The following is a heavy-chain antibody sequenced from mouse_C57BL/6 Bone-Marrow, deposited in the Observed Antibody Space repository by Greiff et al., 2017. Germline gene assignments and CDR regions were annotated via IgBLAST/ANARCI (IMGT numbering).Heavy chain of an antibody. CDR3: AREGDGYDGESYAMDY. Sequence: QVQLQQSGAELMKPGASVKLSCKATGYTFTGYWIEWVKQRPGHGLEWIGEILPGSGRTNYKEKFKGKATFNADTSSNTAYMQLSSLTTENSAIYYCAREGDGYDGESYAMDYWGQGTSVTVSS. CDR2: ILPGSGRT. J-gene: IGHJ4*01. D-gene: IGHD2-2*01. V-gene: IGHV1-9*01. CDR1: GYTFTGYW.